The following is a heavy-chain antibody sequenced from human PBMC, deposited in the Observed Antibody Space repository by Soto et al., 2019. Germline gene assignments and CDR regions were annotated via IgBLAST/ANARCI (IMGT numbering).Heavy chain of an antibody. CDR3: TRGSEGYCTTTSCPVMYY. CDR2: IRNKAYGGTT. Sequence: GGSLRLSCPASGFTFGDYAMIWFRQAPGKGLEWVAFIRNKAYGGTTEYAASVKGRFIISRDDSKSIAYLQMNSLKTEDTAVYYCTRGSEGYCTTTSCPVMYYWGQGTLVTVSS. CDR1: GFTFGDYA. D-gene: IGHD2-2*01. V-gene: IGHV3-49*03. J-gene: IGHJ4*02.